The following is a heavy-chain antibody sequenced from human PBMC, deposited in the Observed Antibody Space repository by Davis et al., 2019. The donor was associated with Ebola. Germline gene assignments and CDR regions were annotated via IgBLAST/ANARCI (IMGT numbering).Heavy chain of an antibody. J-gene: IGHJ4*02. CDR3: AKAVGATTFYYFDY. CDR1: GFPFSRYA. CDR2: ISGLGDST. D-gene: IGHD1-26*01. Sequence: GESLKISCAASGFPFSRYAMSWVRQAPGKGLEWDSIISGLGDSTYYADSVKGRVTISRDNSKNSLYLQMNSLRAEDTAVYYCAKAVGATTFYYFDYWGQGTLVTVSS. V-gene: IGHV3-23*01.